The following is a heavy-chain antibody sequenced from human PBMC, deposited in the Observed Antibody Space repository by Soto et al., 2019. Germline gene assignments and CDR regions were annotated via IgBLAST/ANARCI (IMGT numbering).Heavy chain of an antibody. CDR2: IYYRGNT. CDR1: GDSINSDNYY. D-gene: IGHD3-9*01. CDR3: ARLEGLATISYYFDY. Sequence: QLQLQESGPGLVKPSETLSLTCSVSGDSINSDNYYWGWIRQPPGKGLEWIGRIYYRGNTYYNPSLKARVTISLDKSKSQFSLKLNSVTAADSAVYFCARLEGLATISYYFDYWGQGTLVTVSS. V-gene: IGHV4-39*01. J-gene: IGHJ4*02.